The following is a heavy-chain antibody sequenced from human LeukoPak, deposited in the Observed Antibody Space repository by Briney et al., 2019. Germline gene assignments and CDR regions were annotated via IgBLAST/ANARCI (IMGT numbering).Heavy chain of an antibody. CDR2: IYSGGST. D-gene: IGHD1-26*01. Sequence: GGSLRLSCAASGFIFSRYGMSWVRQAPGKGLEWVSVIYSGGSTYYADSVKGRFTISRDNSKNTLYLQMNSLRAEDTAVYYCARGVRSGSYYFDYWGQGTLVTVSS. CDR1: GFIFSRYG. CDR3: ARGVRSGSYYFDY. J-gene: IGHJ4*02. V-gene: IGHV3-66*01.